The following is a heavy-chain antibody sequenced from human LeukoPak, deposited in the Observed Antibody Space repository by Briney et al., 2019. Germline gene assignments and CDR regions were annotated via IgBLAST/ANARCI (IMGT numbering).Heavy chain of an antibody. CDR1: GYTLTGYY. CDR2: ICPSGGST. Sequence: ASVKVSCKAAGYTLTGYYMHWVRQAPGQGLEWMGMICPSGGSTSYAQKFQGRVTMTRDTSTSTVYMELSSLTSEDTAVYSCARSFDHDSSGYLSFDYWGQGTLVTVSS. J-gene: IGHJ4*02. V-gene: IGHV1-46*01. CDR3: ARSFDHDSSGYLSFDY. D-gene: IGHD3-22*01.